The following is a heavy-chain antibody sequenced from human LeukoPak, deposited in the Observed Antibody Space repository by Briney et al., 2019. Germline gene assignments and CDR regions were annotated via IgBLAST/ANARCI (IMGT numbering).Heavy chain of an antibody. Sequence: PGGSLRLSCAASGFTLSSYSMNWVRQAPGKGLGWVSYISSSSSTIYYADSVKGRFTISRDNAKNSLYLQMNSLRAEDTAVYYCAREGSSSWGTNWFDPWGQGTLVTVSS. CDR1: GFTLSSYS. CDR2: ISSSSSTI. CDR3: AREGSSSWGTNWFDP. V-gene: IGHV3-48*01. J-gene: IGHJ5*02. D-gene: IGHD6-13*01.